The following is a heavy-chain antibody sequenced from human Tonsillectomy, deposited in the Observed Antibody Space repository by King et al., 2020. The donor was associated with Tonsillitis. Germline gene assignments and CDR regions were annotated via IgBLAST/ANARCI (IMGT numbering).Heavy chain of an antibody. CDR3: AKDDLGYSVVLPGYFDY. Sequence: VQLVESGGGLVQPGGSLRLSCAASEFSFNRYAMSWVRQAPGKGLEWVSAISSSGGSTYYADSVRGRFTISRDNSKNTLYLQMNSLRAEDTAVYYCAKDDLGYSVVLPGYFDYWGQGTLVTVSS. CDR2: ISSSGGST. CDR1: EFSFNRYA. J-gene: IGHJ4*02. V-gene: IGHV3-23*04. D-gene: IGHD2-2*01.